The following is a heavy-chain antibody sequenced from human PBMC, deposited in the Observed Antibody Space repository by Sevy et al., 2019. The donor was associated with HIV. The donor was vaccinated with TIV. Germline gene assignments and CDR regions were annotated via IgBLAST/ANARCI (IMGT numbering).Heavy chain of an antibody. Sequence: GGSLRLSCAASGFTFDDYAMHWVRQAPGKGLEWVSGISWNSGSIGYADSLKGRFTMSRDNAKNSLYLQMNSLRAEDTALYYCAKDSGGSYDYYYYYGMDVWGQGTTVTVSS. CDR3: AKDSGGSYDYYYYYGMDV. CDR1: GFTFDDYA. D-gene: IGHD5-18*01. J-gene: IGHJ6*02. CDR2: ISWNSGSI. V-gene: IGHV3-9*01.